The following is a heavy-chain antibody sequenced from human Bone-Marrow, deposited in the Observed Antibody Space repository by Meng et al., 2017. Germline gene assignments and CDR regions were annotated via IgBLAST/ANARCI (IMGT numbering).Heavy chain of an antibody. CDR2: IYYSGST. CDR1: GGSIXXXNHY. Sequence: QWPLQESGPVLVNPSHPLSLTXTVSGGSIXXXNHYWSWIRQHPGKGLEYIGYIYYSGSTYYNPSLKSRVIISVDTSKNQFSLRLNSVTAADTAVYYCASLYGDSSVWYLDLWGRGTLVTVSS. V-gene: IGHV4-31*03. J-gene: IGHJ2*01. D-gene: IGHD4-17*01. CDR3: ASLYGDSSVWYLDL.